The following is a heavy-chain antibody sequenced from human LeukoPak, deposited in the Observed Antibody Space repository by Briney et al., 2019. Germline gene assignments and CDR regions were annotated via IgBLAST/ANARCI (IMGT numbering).Heavy chain of an antibody. CDR3: AREGRDY. V-gene: IGHV3-30*02. J-gene: IGHJ4*02. CDR1: GFIFSSYG. CDR2: IRYDGSNK. Sequence: GGSLRLSCAASGFIFSSYGMHWVRQAPGKGLEWVAFIRYDGSNKYYADSAKGRFTISRDNSKNTLYLQMNSLRAEDTAVYYCAREGRDYWGQGTLVTVSS.